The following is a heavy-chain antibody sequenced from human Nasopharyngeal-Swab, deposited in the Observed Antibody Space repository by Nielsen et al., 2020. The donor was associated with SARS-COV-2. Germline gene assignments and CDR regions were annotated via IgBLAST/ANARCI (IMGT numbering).Heavy chain of an antibody. J-gene: IGHJ6*02. V-gene: IGHV1-58*02. CDR1: GFTFISSA. Sequence: SVKASCKASGFTFISSAMQWVRQARGQRLEWIGWIVVGSGNTNYPQKFQERVTITRDMSTSTAYMELSSLRSEDTAVYYCAASVVAATEYYYYGMDVWGQGTTVTVSS. D-gene: IGHD2-15*01. CDR2: IVVGSGNT. CDR3: AASVVAATEYYYYGMDV.